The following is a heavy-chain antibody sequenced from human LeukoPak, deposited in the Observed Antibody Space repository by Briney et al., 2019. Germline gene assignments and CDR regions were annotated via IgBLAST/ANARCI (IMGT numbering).Heavy chain of an antibody. CDR3: ARAWVGRYSYGYCNWCATGWFDP. D-gene: IGHD5-18*01. V-gene: IGHV4-34*01. J-gene: IGHJ5*02. CDR1: GGSFSGYY. Sequence: PSETLSLTCAVYGGSFSGYYWSWIRQPPGKGLEWIGEINHSGSTNYNPSLKSRVTISVDTSKNQFSLKLSSVTAADTAVYYCARAWVGRYSYGYCNWCATGWFDPWGQGTLVTVSS. CDR2: INHSGST.